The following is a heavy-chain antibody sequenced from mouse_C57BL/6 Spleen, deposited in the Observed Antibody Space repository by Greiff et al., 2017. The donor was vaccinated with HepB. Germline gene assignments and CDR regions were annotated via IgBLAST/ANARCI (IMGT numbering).Heavy chain of an antibody. D-gene: IGHD2-2*01. J-gene: IGHJ2*01. CDR1: GYAFSSSW. V-gene: IGHV1-82*01. Sequence: QVQLKQSGPELVKPGASVKISCKASGYAFSSSWMNWVKQRPGKGLEWIGRIYPGDGDTNYNGKFKGKATLTADKSSSTAYMQLSSLTSEDSAVYFCARRENGYDLDYWGQGTTLTVSS. CDR2: IYPGDGDT. CDR3: ARRENGYDLDY.